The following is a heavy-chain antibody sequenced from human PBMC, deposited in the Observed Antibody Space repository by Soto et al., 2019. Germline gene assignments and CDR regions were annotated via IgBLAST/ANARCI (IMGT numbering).Heavy chain of an antibody. J-gene: IGHJ4*02. Sequence: QVQLVESGGGVVQPGRSLRLSCAASGFTFSSYGMHWVRQAPGKGLEWVAVISYDGSNKYYADSVKGRFTISRDNSKNTLYLQMNSLRAEDTAVYFCAKDQTVGNYFDYWGQGNLVTVSS. V-gene: IGHV3-30*18. D-gene: IGHD1-1*01. CDR2: ISYDGSNK. CDR1: GFTFSSYG. CDR3: AKDQTVGNYFDY.